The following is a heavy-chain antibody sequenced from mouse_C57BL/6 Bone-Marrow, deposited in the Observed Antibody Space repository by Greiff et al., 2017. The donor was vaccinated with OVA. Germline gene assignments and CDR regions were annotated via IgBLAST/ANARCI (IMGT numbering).Heavy chain of an antibody. J-gene: IGHJ3*01. CDR1: GYTFTDYY. V-gene: IGHV1-76*01. Sequence: QVQLQQSGAELVRPGASVKLSCKASGYTFTDYYINWVKQRPGQGLEWIARIYPGSGNTYYNEKFKGKATLTAEKSSSTAYMQLSSLTSEDSAVYFCAVLDGYHPAWFAYWGQGTLVTVSA. CDR2: IYPGSGNT. CDR3: AVLDGYHPAWFAY. D-gene: IGHD2-3*01.